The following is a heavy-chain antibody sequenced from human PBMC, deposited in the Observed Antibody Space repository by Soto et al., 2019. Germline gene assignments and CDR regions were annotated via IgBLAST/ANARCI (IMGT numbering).Heavy chain of an antibody. J-gene: IGHJ6*03. CDR1: GYTLTELS. Sequence: EASVKVSSKVSGYTLTELSMHCVGPAPGKGLEWMGGFDPEDGETIYAQKFQGRVTMTEDTSTDTAYMELSSLRSEDTAVYYCATDLGTIFRSYMDVWGKGTTVTVSS. CDR2: FDPEDGET. D-gene: IGHD3-3*01. V-gene: IGHV1-24*01. CDR3: ATDLGTIFRSYMDV.